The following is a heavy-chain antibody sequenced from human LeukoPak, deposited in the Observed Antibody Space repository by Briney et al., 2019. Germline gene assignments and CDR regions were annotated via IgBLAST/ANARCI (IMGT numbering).Heavy chain of an antibody. CDR2: ISSSSSTI. CDR3: AKDDYGDPIDY. V-gene: IGHV3-48*04. CDR1: GFTFSSYS. Sequence: PGGSLRLSCAASGFTFSSYSMNWVRQAPGKGLEWVSYISSSSSTIYYADSVKGRFTISRDNAKNSLYLQMNSLRAEDTAVYYCAKDDYGDPIDYWGQGTLVTVSS. J-gene: IGHJ4*02. D-gene: IGHD4-17*01.